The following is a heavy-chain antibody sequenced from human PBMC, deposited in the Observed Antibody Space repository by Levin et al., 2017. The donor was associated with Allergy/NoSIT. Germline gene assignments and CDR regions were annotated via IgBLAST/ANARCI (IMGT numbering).Heavy chain of an antibody. V-gene: IGHV3-30*02. CDR2: IRNDGSDE. Sequence: GESLKISCAASGFTFSKYGIHWVRQAPGKGLEWVGIIRNDGSDEYHGDSVRGRFTISRDNSKNTVFLQMNSLRVDDTAVYHCATDGALRDIDHWGQGTLVSVS. D-gene: IGHD1-26*01. J-gene: IGHJ4*02. CDR3: ATDGALRDIDH. CDR1: GFTFSKYG.